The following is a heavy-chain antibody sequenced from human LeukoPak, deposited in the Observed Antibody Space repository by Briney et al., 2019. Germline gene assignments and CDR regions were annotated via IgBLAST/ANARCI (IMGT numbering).Heavy chain of an antibody. J-gene: IGHJ4*02. V-gene: IGHV1-69*05. CDR2: IVPIFGAA. CDR3: ARPRYYDSSGGDY. Sequence: SVKVSCKASGGTFSSYAISWVRHAPGHGLEWMGRIVPIFGAANYEQKCQGRVTITTDESTSTAYMELSSLRSEDTAVYYCARPRYYDSSGGDYWGQGTLVTVSS. CDR1: GGTFSSYA. D-gene: IGHD3-22*01.